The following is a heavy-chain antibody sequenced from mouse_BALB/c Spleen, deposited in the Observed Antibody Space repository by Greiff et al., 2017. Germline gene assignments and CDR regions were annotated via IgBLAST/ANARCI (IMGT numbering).Heavy chain of an antibody. J-gene: IGHJ2*01. D-gene: IGHD1-1*01. V-gene: IGHV2-9*02. CDR2: IWAGGST. Sequence: VHLVESGPGLVAPSQSLSITCTVSGFSLTSYGVHWVRQPPGKGLEWLGVIWAGGSTNYNSALMSRLSISKDNSKSQVFLKMNSLQTDDTAMYYCARDLRSITTAFDYWGQGTTLTVSS. CDR3: ARDLRSITTAFDY. CDR1: GFSLTSYG.